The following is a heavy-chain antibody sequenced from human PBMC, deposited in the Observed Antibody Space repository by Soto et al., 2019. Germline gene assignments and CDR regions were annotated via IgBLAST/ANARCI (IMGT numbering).Heavy chain of an antibody. CDR3: AREQQWLGVYYYYYYGMDV. Sequence: EVQLVESGGGLDQPGGSLRLSCAASGFTFSSYWMSWVRQAPGKGLEWVANIKQDGSEKYYVDSVKGRFTISRDNAKNSLYLQMNSLRAEDTAVYYCAREQQWLGVYYYYYYGMDVWGQGTTVTVSS. D-gene: IGHD6-19*01. J-gene: IGHJ6*02. CDR2: IKQDGSEK. CDR1: GFTFSSYW. V-gene: IGHV3-7*01.